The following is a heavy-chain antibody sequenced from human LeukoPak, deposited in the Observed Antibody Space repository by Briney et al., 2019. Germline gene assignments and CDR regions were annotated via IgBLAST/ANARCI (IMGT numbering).Heavy chain of an antibody. CDR1: GGTFSSYA. Sequence: SVKVSCKASGGTFSSYAISWVRQAPGQGLEWMGGIIPIFGTANYAQKFQGRVTITADKSTSTAYMELSSLRSEDTAVYYRAHRYYDFWSGSTNWFDPWGQGTLVTVSS. CDR2: IIPIFGTA. CDR3: AHRYYDFWSGSTNWFDP. J-gene: IGHJ5*02. D-gene: IGHD3-3*01. V-gene: IGHV1-69*06.